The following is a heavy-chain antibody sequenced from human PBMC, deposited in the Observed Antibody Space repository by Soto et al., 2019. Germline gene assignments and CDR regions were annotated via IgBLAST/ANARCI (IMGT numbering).Heavy chain of an antibody. CDR1: GFTFRDYA. V-gene: IGHV3-23*01. D-gene: IGHD6-19*01. Sequence: VQLLESGGGLVQPGGSLRLSCAASGFTFRDYAMNWVRQAPGKGLEWVSDISGSGDSARYADSVRGRFTISRDNSRNTLYLQMNSLRVDDTALYYCGKERRGSGWSVCNYWGQGTLVTVSS. J-gene: IGHJ4*02. CDR2: ISGSGDSA. CDR3: GKERRGSGWSVCNY.